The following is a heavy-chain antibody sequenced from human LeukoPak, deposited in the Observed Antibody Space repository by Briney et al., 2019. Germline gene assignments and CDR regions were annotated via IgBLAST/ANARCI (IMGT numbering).Heavy chain of an antibody. J-gene: IGHJ4*02. V-gene: IGHV3-7*01. CDR3: AREDRYSSSWYYY. Sequence: GGSLILSCAASGFTFSSYWMSWVRQAPGKGLEWVANIKQDGSEKYYVDSVKGRFTISRDNAKNSLYLQMNSQRAEDTAVYYCAREDRYSSSWYYYWGQGTLVTVSS. CDR2: IKQDGSEK. CDR1: GFTFSSYW. D-gene: IGHD6-13*01.